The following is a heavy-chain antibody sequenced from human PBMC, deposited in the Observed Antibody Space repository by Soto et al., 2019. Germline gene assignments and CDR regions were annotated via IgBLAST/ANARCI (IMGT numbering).Heavy chain of an antibody. V-gene: IGHV3-66*01. D-gene: IGHD4-17*01. Sequence: EVRLVQSGGGLVQPGGSLRLSCAASLFIVSDNYMSWVRQAPGKGLEWVSLIYSGGGTDYAESVKGRFTISRDNSKNTLYLQMNSLNAEDTGIYSCATRMTTAPYWGQGTVVTVSS. J-gene: IGHJ4*02. CDR3: ATRMTTAPY. CDR2: IYSGGGT. CDR1: LFIVSDNY.